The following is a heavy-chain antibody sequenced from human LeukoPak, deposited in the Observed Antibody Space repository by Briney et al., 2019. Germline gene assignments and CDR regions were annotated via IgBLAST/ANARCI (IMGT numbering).Heavy chain of an antibody. J-gene: IGHJ4*02. V-gene: IGHV3-11*01. CDR1: GFTFSDYY. CDR3: ASRYSSGWYYFDY. CDR2: ISSSGSTI. D-gene: IGHD6-19*01. Sequence: PGGSLRLSCAAPGFTFSDYYMSWIRQAPGKGLEWVSYISSSGSTIYYADSVKGRFTISRDNAKNSLYLQMNSLRAEDTAVYYCASRYSSGWYYFDYWGQGTLVTVSS.